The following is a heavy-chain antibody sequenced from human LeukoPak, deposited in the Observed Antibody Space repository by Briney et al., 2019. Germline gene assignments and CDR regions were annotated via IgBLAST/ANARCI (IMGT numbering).Heavy chain of an antibody. D-gene: IGHD2-15*01. CDR1: GFTFSSYA. CDR2: ISGSGGST. CDR3: AKDGGDIVVVVAADGINWFDP. J-gene: IGHJ5*02. Sequence: GGSLRLSCAASGFTFSSYAMSWVRQALGKGLEWVSAISGSGGSTYYADSVKGRFTISRDNSKNTLYLQMNSLRAEDTAVYYCAKDGGDIVVVVAADGINWFDPWGQGTLVTVSS. V-gene: IGHV3-23*01.